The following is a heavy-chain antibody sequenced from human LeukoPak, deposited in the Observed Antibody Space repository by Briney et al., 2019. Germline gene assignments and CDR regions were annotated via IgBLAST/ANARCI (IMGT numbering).Heavy chain of an antibody. CDR2: ISSSSSYT. V-gene: IGHV3-21*01. CDR1: GFTFSSYS. Sequence: GGSLRLSCAASGFTFSSYSMNWVRQAPGKGLEWVSSISSSSSYTYYADSVKGRFTISRDNAKNSLYLQMNSLRAEDTAVYYCARGHSGYSSSRSNYWGQGTLVTVSS. J-gene: IGHJ4*02. CDR3: ARGHSGYSSSRSNY. D-gene: IGHD6-13*01.